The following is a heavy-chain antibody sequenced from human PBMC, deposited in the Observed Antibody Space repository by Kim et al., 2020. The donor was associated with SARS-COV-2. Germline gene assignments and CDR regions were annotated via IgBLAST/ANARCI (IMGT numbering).Heavy chain of an antibody. J-gene: IGHJ4*02. V-gene: IGHV3-74*01. D-gene: IGHD1-7*01. CDR2: VNTDGSDT. CDR1: GFTFSTFW. CDR3: TRAIIGTNTFDS. Sequence: GGSLRLSCEASGFTFSTFWMDWVRQDPGKGLVWVSRVNTDGSDTSYADSVKGRFTISRDNAKNTLYLQMTSLRADDTAVYYCTRAIIGTNTFDSWGQGTLVTVSS.